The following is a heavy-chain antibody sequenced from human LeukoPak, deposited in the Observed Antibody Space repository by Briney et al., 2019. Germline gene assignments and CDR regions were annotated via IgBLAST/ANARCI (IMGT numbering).Heavy chain of an antibody. CDR1: GFTFSSYD. Sequence: GGSLRLSCAASGFTFSSYDMHWVRQATGKGLEWVSAIGTAGDTYYPGSVKGRFTISRENAKNSLYLQMNSLRAGDTAVYYCARAPYYYDSSGYRKPAYYFDYWGQGTLVTVSS. J-gene: IGHJ4*02. CDR3: ARAPYYYDSSGYRKPAYYFDY. V-gene: IGHV3-13*01. CDR2: IGTAGDT. D-gene: IGHD3-22*01.